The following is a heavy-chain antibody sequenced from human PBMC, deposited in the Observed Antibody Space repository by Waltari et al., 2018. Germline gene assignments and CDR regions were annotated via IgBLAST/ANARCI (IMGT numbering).Heavy chain of an antibody. V-gene: IGHV3-7*01. CDR1: GFTFSNYW. CDR3: ARQGNMDV. CDR2: QKLEVRAK. Sequence: VQLVESGGGLVQPGESLRLSCAVSGFTFSNYWMSWVRQAPGKGLDWVANQKLEVRAKHYVDLVKDRVTASRDNAKNSLYLPRNSRRAEDTAIYYCARQGNMDVWGQGTTVTVSS. J-gene: IGHJ6*02.